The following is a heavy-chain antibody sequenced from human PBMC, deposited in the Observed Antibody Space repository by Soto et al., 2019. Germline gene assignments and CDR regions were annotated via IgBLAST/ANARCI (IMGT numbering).Heavy chain of an antibody. V-gene: IGHV1-8*01. J-gene: IGHJ5*02. CDR2: TNPNSGNT. CDR1: GYTFTSYD. Sequence: ASVKVSCKASGYTFTSYDINWVRQATGQGLEWMGWTNPNSGNTGYAQKFQGRVTLTRNTSISTVYMELSSLRSEDTAVYYCARGFRGAAILNSWFDPWGQGTLVTVSS. D-gene: IGHD2-2*02. CDR3: ARGFRGAAILNSWFDP.